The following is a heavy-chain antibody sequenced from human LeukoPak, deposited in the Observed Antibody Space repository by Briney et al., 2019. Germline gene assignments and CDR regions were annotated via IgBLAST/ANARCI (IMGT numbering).Heavy chain of an antibody. CDR3: AKDNYDV. CDR1: GFTFSSYG. J-gene: IGHJ4*02. V-gene: IGHV3-30*18. CDR2: ISYDGSNK. Sequence: PGGSLRLSCAASGFTFSSYGMHWVRQAPGKGLEWVAVISYDGSNKYYADSVKGRFTISRDNSKNTLYLQMNSLRAEDTAVYYCAKDNYDVWGQGTLVTVSS. D-gene: IGHD3-22*01.